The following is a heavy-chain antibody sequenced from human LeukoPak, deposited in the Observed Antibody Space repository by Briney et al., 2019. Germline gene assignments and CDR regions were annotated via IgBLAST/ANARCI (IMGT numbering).Heavy chain of an antibody. CDR3: ARDNSPGSSSSHWGVVY. D-gene: IGHD6-13*01. J-gene: IGHJ4*02. Sequence: QAGGSLRLSCAASGFTFSSYAMSWVRQAPGKGLEWVSAISGSGGSTYYADSVKGRFTIFRDNSKNTLYLQMNSLRAEDTAVYYCARDNSPGSSSSHWGVVYWGQGTLVTVSS. V-gene: IGHV3-23*01. CDR1: GFTFSSYA. CDR2: ISGSGGST.